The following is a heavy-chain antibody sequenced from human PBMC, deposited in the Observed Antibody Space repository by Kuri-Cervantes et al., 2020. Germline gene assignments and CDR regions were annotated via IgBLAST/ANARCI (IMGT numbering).Heavy chain of an antibody. CDR2: IGTAGDT. CDR1: GFTFSSYD. J-gene: IGHJ4*02. D-gene: IGHD3-22*01. Sequence: GGSLRLSCAASGFTFSSYDMHWVRQATGKGLEWVSAIGTAGDTYYPGPVKGRFTISRENAKNTLYLQMNSLRAEDTAVYYCARVLYYYDSSGRVEINFDYWGQGTLVTVSS. V-gene: IGHV3-13*01. CDR3: ARVLYYYDSSGRVEINFDY.